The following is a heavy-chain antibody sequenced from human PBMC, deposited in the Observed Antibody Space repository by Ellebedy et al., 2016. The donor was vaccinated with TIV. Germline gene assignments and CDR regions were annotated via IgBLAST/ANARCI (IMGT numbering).Heavy chain of an antibody. Sequence: PGGSLRLSCSASGLTFSNYAMHWVRQAPGKGLEYVSAISNNGGSTYYADSVKGRFTISRDNSKNTLYLQMSSLRAEDKAVYYCVPRMVVAFEYWGQGTLVTVSS. CDR3: VPRMVVAFEY. J-gene: IGHJ4*02. V-gene: IGHV3-64D*09. CDR1: GLTFSNYA. D-gene: IGHD2-21*01. CDR2: ISNNGGST.